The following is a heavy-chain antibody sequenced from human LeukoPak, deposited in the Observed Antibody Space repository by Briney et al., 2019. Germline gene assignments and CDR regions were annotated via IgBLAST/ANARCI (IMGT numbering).Heavy chain of an antibody. CDR1: GYSFTSYW. CDR3: ARRGYDTSGYRDAFDI. CDR2: IYPSYSDT. V-gene: IGHV5-51*01. J-gene: IGHJ3*02. D-gene: IGHD3-22*01. Sequence: GESLKISCKGFGYSFTSYWIALVRQMPGKGLEWIGIIYPSYSDTTYSPSFQGQVTISVDKSISTAYLQWSSLKASDTAMYYCARRGYDTSGYRDAFDIWGQGTMVTVSS.